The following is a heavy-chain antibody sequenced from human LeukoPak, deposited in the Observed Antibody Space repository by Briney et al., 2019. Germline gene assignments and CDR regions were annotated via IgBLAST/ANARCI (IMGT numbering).Heavy chain of an antibody. CDR2: INTDGSST. Sequence: GGSLRLSCAASGFTFSSYWMHWVRQAPGKGLVWVSRINTDGSSTSYADSVKGRFTISRDSAKNTLYLQMNSLRAEDTAVYYCAREAPLEYAINYWGQGTLVTVSS. V-gene: IGHV3-74*01. D-gene: IGHD2-8*01. J-gene: IGHJ4*02. CDR1: GFTFSSYW. CDR3: AREAPLEYAINY.